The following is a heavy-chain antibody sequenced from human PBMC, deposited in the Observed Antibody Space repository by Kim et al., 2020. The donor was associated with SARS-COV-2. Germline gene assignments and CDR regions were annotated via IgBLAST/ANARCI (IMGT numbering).Heavy chain of an antibody. V-gene: IGHV1-2*06. Sequence: ASVKVSCKASGYTFTGYYMHWVRQAPGQGLEWMGRINPNSGGTNYAQKFQGRVTMTRDTSISTAYMELSRLRSDDTAVYYCARDLAYYYGSGSHGKNDYYGYGMDVWGQGTTVTVSS. CDR3: ARDLAYYYGSGSHGKNDYYGYGMDV. J-gene: IGHJ6*02. CDR1: GYTFTGYY. D-gene: IGHD3-10*01. CDR2: INPNSGGT.